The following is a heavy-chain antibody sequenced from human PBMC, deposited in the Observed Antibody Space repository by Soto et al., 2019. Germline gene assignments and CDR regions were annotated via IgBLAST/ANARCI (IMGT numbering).Heavy chain of an antibody. V-gene: IGHV3-66*01. CDR3: ARDRDGGKLRFDY. CDR1: GFTVSSNY. D-gene: IGHD1-26*01. Sequence: GGSLRLSCAASGFTVSSNYMSWVRQAPGKGLEWVSVIYSGGSTYYADSVKGRFTISRDNSKNTLYLQMNSLRAEDTAVYYCARDRDGGKLRFDYWGQGTLVTVSS. CDR2: IYSGGST. J-gene: IGHJ4*02.